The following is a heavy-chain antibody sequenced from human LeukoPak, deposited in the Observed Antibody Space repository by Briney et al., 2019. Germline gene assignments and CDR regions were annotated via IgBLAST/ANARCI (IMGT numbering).Heavy chain of an antibody. V-gene: IGHV4-34*01. D-gene: IGHD5-18*01. CDR3: ARRPWIQLWFESWFDP. CDR1: GGSFSGYY. J-gene: IGHJ5*02. CDR2: INHSGST. Sequence: PSETLSLTCAVYGGSFSGYYWSWIRQPPGKGLEWIGEINHSGSTNYNPSLKSRVTISVDTSKNQFSLKLSSVTAADTAVYYRARRPWIQLWFESWFDPWGQGTLVTVFS.